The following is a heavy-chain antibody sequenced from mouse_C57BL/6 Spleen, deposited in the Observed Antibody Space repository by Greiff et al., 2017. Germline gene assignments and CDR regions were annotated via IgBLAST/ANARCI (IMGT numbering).Heavy chain of an antibody. CDR2: IHPNSGST. V-gene: IGHV1-64*01. CDR3: ARRRVTTVVANYYAMDY. CDR1: GYTFTSYW. Sequence: QVQLQQPGAELVKPGASVTLSCKASGYTFTSYWMHWVKQRPGQGLEWIGMIHPNSGSTNYNEKFKSKATLTVDKSSSTAYMQLSSLTSEDSAVYYCARRRVTTVVANYYAMDYWGQGTSVTVSA. D-gene: IGHD1-1*01. J-gene: IGHJ4*01.